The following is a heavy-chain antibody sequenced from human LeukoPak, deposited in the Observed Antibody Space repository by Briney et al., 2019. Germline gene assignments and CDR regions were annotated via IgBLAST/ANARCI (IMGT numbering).Heavy chain of an antibody. CDR2: IRYDGSNK. Sequence: GGSLRLSCAASGFSFSNYDMHWVRQAPGKGLEWVAFIRYDGSNKYYADSVKGRLTISRDNSKNTLYLQMNSLRAEDTAVYYCAKDFWSSSNYFDYWGQGTLVTVSS. V-gene: IGHV3-30*02. J-gene: IGHJ4*02. CDR1: GFSFSNYD. D-gene: IGHD6-6*01. CDR3: AKDFWSSSNYFDY.